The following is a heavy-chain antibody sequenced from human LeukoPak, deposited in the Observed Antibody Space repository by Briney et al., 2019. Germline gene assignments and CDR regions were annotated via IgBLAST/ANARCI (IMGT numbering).Heavy chain of an antibody. CDR2: IKEDGSEK. V-gene: IGHV3-7*01. J-gene: IGHJ4*02. CDR1: GFTFSSYS. CDR3: ARDSSGYQ. D-gene: IGHD3-22*01. Sequence: GGSLRLSCAASGFTFSSYSMNWVRQAPGKGLEWVANIKEDGSEKYYGDSVKGRFTISGDNAKNSLYLQMNSLRAEDTAVYYCARDSSGYQWGQGTLVTVSS.